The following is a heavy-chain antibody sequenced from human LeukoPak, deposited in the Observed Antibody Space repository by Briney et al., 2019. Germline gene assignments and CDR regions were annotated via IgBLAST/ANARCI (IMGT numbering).Heavy chain of an antibody. V-gene: IGHV1-18*01. J-gene: IGHJ3*02. CDR2: ISAYNGNT. Sequence: VASVKVSCKASGYTFTSYGISWVRQAPGQGLEWMGWISAYNGNTNYAQKLQGRVTMTTDTSTSTAYMELRSLRSDDTAVYYCARVAHYYDSSGYAHVAFDIWGQGTMVTVSS. CDR3: ARVAHYYDSSGYAHVAFDI. D-gene: IGHD3-22*01. CDR1: GYTFTSYG.